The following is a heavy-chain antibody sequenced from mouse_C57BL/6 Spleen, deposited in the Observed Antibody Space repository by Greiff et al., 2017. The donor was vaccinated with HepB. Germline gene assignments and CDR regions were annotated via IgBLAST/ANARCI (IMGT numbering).Heavy chain of an antibody. J-gene: IGHJ4*01. CDR3: ARREEDYDAMDY. V-gene: IGHV1-4*01. CDR2: INPSSGYT. Sequence: QVQLQQSGAELVRPGASVKMSCKASGYTFTSYTMHWVKQRPGQGLEWIGYINPSSGYTKYNQKFKDKATLTADKSSSTAYMQLSSLTSEDSAVYYCARREEDYDAMDYWGQGTSVTVSS. CDR1: GYTFTSYT.